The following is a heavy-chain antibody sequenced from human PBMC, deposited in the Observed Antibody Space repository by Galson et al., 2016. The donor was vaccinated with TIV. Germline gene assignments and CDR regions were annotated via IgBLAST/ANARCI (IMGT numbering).Heavy chain of an antibody. V-gene: IGHV3-23*01. CDR3: AKRKNYGGDAFDL. D-gene: IGHD4-23*01. CDR2: IVGTGGTT. CDR1: GFTFSTYA. J-gene: IGHJ3*01. Sequence: SLRLSCAASGFTFSTYAMNWVRQAPGKGLEWVSGIVGTGGTTYYVGSVKGRFTISRDNSKNTLYLQMNSLRAEDTAVYYCAKRKNYGGDAFDLWGQGTLVTVSS.